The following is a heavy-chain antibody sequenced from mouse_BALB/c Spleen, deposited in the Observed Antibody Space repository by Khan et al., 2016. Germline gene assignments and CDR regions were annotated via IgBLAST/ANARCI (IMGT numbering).Heavy chain of an antibody. J-gene: IGHJ2*01. CDR1: GFTFSSYG. CDR3: ARGRVVADY. D-gene: IGHD1-1*01. Sequence: EVELVESGGGLVQPGGSLKLSCAASGFTFSSYGMSWVRQTPDKRLELVATINSNGGSTYYPDSVKGRFTISRDNAKNTLYLQMSSLKSEDTAMYYCARGRVVADYWGQGTTLTVSS. V-gene: IGHV5-6-3*01. CDR2: INSNGGST.